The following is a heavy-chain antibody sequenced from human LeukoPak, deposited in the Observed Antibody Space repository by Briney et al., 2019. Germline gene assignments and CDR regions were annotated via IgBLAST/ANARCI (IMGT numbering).Heavy chain of an antibody. V-gene: IGHV4-30-2*01. D-gene: IGHD3-16*02. CDR1: GGSISSGGYY. J-gene: IGHJ4*02. CDR2: IYHSGST. CDR3: VRLGELSPLDY. Sequence: PSQTLSLTCTVSGGSISSGGYYWSWIRQPPGEGLEWIGYIYHSGSTYYNPSLKSRVTISVDRSKNQFSLKLSSVTAADTAVYYCVRLGELSPLDYWGQGTLVTVSS.